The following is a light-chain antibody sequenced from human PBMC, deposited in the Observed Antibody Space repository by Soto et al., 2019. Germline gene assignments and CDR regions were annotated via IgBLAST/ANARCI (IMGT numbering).Light chain of an antibody. Sequence: QSVLTQPASVSGSPGQSITISAPGPSIDLAIYNYVSWYQQQPGKAPKLMIYQVTNRPSGVSNRFSGSRSANTAPLPISGLQAEDEADYYCSSYTDSSNYVFGTGTKVTVL. CDR2: QVT. CDR3: SSYTDSSNYV. V-gene: IGLV2-14*01. CDR1: SIDLAIYNY. J-gene: IGLJ1*01.